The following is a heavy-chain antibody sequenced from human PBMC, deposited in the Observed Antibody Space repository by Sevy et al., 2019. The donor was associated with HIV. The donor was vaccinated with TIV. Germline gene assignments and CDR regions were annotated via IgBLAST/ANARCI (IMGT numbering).Heavy chain of an antibody. Sequence: GGSLRLSCAGSGFSFKNVWMTLVRQTPGKGLEWVGHAKRKSDGGSIDYGSPVNGRFTISRDDSKDMLYLQMSCLKTEDTGVYYCATVLGAGAAGAFEIWGQGTMVTVSS. CDR3: ATVLGAGAAGAFEI. D-gene: IGHD1-26*01. CDR2: AKRKSDGGSI. J-gene: IGHJ3*02. V-gene: IGHV3-15*01. CDR1: GFSFKNVW.